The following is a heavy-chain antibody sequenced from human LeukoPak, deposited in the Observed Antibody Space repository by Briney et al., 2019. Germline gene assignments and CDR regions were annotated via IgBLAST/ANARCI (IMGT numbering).Heavy chain of an antibody. CDR3: ASGLYYYDSSGYYADDAFDI. J-gene: IGHJ3*02. CDR2: ISSSSSTI. V-gene: IGHV3-48*04. Sequence: PGGSLRLSCAASGFTFSSYSMNWVRQAPGKGLEWVSYISSSSSTIYYADSAKGRFTISRDNAKNSLYLQMNSLRAEDTAVYYCASGLYYYDSSGYYADDAFDIWGQGTMVTVSS. D-gene: IGHD3-22*01. CDR1: GFTFSSYS.